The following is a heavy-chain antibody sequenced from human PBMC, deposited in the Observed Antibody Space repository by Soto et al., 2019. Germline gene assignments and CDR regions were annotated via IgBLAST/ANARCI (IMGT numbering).Heavy chain of an antibody. CDR3: ASGGSSLNFDS. D-gene: IGHD6-6*01. J-gene: IGHJ4*02. CDR2: INSDGSST. V-gene: IGHV3-74*01. Sequence: GGSLRLSCAASGFTFRSYWMQWVRQAPGKGLVWVSWINSDGSSTSYADSVKGRFTISRDNAKNTLYLQMNSLRAEDTAVYYCASGGSSLNFDSWGQGALVTVSS. CDR1: GFTFRSYW.